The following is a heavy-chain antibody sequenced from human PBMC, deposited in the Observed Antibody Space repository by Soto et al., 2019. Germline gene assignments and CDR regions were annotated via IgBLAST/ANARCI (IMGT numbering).Heavy chain of an antibody. Sequence: GGSLRLSCAASGFTFSSYAMSWVRQAPGKGLEWVSAISGSGCSTYYADSVKGRFTISRDNSKNTLYLQMNSLRAEDTAVYYCAKDFRDYYYYMDVWGKGTTVTVSS. CDR2: ISGSGCST. V-gene: IGHV3-23*01. CDR3: AKDFRDYYYYMDV. CDR1: GFTFSSYA. J-gene: IGHJ6*03.